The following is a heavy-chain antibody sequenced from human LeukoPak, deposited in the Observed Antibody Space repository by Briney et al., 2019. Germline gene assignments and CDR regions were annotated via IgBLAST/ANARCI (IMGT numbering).Heavy chain of an antibody. CDR1: GGTFDSYA. Sequence: SVKVSCKASGGTFDSYAINWVRQAPGQGLEWMGGIIPRLGTTKYIEKFQGRITITTDESTTTAYMELTSLRSEDTAVYYCAADGTDWGQGTLVTVSS. V-gene: IGHV1-69*05. J-gene: IGHJ4*02. CDR3: AADGTD. CDR2: IIPRLGTT.